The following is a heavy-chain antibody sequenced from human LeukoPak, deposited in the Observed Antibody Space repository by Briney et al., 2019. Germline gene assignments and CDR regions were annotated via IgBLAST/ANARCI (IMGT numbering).Heavy chain of an antibody. CDR2: ISSSGTTI. CDR1: GFTFSSYE. D-gene: IGHD4-17*01. V-gene: IGHV3-48*03. CDR3: ARGSGRGDYSDY. J-gene: IGHJ4*02. Sequence: GGSLRLSCAASGFTFSSYELNWVRQAPGKGLEWVSYISSSGTTIYYADSVRGRFTISRDDAQNSLFLQMDSLRTEDTAIYYCARGSGRGDYSDYWGQGTVVTVSS.